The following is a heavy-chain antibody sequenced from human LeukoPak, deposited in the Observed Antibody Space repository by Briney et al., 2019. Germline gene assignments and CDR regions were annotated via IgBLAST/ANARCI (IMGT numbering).Heavy chain of an antibody. CDR1: GGSISSSSYY. CDR2: INHSGST. J-gene: IGHJ3*02. D-gene: IGHD3-16*01. Sequence: SETLSLTCTVSGGSISSSSYYWGWIRQPPGKGLEWIGEINHSGSTNYNPSLKSRVTISVDTSKNQFSLKLSSVTAADTAVYYCARGLVWRFLLDSRRDSFDIWGQGTTITVSS. CDR3: ARGLVWRFLLDSRRDSFDI. V-gene: IGHV4-39*07.